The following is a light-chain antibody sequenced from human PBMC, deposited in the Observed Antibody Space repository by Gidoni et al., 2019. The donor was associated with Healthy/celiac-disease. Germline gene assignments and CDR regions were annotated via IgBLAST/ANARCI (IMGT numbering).Light chain of an antibody. Sequence: DIQMTQSPSTLSASVGDRVTNTCRASQSISSWLAWYQPKPGKAPKLLIYDASSLGSGVPSRFSGSGSGTEFTLTISSLPPYDFATYYCQQYNSYSFXQXTQVEIK. CDR1: QSISSW. CDR2: DAS. V-gene: IGKV1-5*01. CDR3: QQYNSYS. J-gene: IGKJ1*01.